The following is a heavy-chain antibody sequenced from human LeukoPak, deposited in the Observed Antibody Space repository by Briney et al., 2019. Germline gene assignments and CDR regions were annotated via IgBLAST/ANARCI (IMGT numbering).Heavy chain of an antibody. Sequence: AGGCLRLSCAASGFTFSSYSMNWVRQAPGKGLEWVSSISSSSSYIYYADSVKGRFTISRDNAKNSLYLQMNSLRAEDTAVYYCARDRAFMVRGVIGYWGQGTLVTVSS. CDR2: ISSSSSYI. J-gene: IGHJ4*02. D-gene: IGHD3-10*01. V-gene: IGHV3-21*01. CDR3: ARDRAFMVRGVIGY. CDR1: GFTFSSYS.